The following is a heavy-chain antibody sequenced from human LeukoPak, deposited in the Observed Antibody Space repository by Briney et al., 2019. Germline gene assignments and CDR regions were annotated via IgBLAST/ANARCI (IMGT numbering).Heavy chain of an antibody. CDR2: ISGSGGST. Sequence: GGSLRLSCAASGFTFSSYAMSWVRQAPGKGLEWVSAISGSGGSTYYADSVKGRFTISRDNSKNTLYLQMNSLRAEDTAVYYCAKASLPTMRYYYYGMDVWGQGTTVTVSS. D-gene: IGHD3-22*01. V-gene: IGHV3-23*01. J-gene: IGHJ6*02. CDR1: GFTFSSYA. CDR3: AKASLPTMRYYYYGMDV.